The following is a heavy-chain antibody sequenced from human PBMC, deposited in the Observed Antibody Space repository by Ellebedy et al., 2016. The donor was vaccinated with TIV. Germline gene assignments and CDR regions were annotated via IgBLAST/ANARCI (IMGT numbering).Heavy chain of an antibody. CDR3: ATVRGGSYSRGYIDY. D-gene: IGHD1-26*01. V-gene: IGHV1-24*01. CDR2: FDPEDGAT. J-gene: IGHJ4*02. Sequence: ASVKVSXXDSGYTLTELSMHWVRQAPAQGLEWMGGFDPEDGATIYAQKFQGRVTMTEDTSTDTAYMELSSLRSEDTAVYYCATVRGGSYSRGYIDYWGQGTLVTVSS. CDR1: GYTLTELS.